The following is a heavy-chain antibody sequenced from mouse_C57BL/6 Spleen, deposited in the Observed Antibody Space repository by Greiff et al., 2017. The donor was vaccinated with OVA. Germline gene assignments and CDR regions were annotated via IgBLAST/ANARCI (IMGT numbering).Heavy chain of an antibody. J-gene: IGHJ2*01. CDR2: IYPSDSET. CDR3: ARGVTTVVAPTY. Sequence: VQLQQPGAELVRPGSSVKLSCKASGYTFTSYWMDWVKQRPGQGLEWIGNIYPSDSETHYNQKFKDKATLTVDKSSSTAYMQLSSLTSEDSAVYYCARGVTTVVAPTYWGQGTTLTVSS. V-gene: IGHV1-61*01. CDR1: GYTFTSYW. D-gene: IGHD1-1*01.